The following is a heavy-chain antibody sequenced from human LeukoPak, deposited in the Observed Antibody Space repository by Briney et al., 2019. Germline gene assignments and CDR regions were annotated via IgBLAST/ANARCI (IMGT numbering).Heavy chain of an antibody. CDR2: IIPIFGTA. CDR1: GYTFTSYG. J-gene: IGHJ5*02. CDR3: AKGPVGAAAPNWFDP. V-gene: IGHV1-69*13. Sequence: SVKVSCKASGYTFTSYGISWVRQAPGQGLEWMGGIIPIFGTANYAQKFQGRVTITADESTSTAYMELSSLRSEDTAVYYCAKGPVGAAAPNWFDPWGQGTLVTVSS. D-gene: IGHD6-13*01.